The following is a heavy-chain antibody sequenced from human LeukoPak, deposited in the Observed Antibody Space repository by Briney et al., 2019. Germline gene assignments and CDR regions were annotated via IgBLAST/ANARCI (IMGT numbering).Heavy chain of an antibody. CDR2: INSDGSST. D-gene: IGHD3-3*01. Sequence: PSETLSLTCTDSGYSISSGYYWGWIRQPPGKGLEWVSRINSDGSSTSYADSVKGRFTISRDNAKNTLYLQMNSLRAEDTAVYYCARDGGDFWSGYPLDYWGQGTLVTVSS. J-gene: IGHJ4*02. CDR3: ARDGGDFWSGYPLDY. CDR1: GYSISSGYY. V-gene: IGHV3-74*01.